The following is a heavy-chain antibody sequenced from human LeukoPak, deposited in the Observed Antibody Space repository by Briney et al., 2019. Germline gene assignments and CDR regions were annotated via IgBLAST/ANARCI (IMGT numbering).Heavy chain of an antibody. V-gene: IGHV4-39*07. CDR2: IYYSGST. J-gene: IGHJ6*03. CDR3: ARDPGGLRYFDWLRGYGANYYMDV. CDR1: GGSISSSSYY. D-gene: IGHD3-9*01. Sequence: SQTLSLTCTVSGGSISSSSYYWGWIRQPPGKGLEWIGSIYYSGSTYYNPSLKSRVTISVDTSKNQFSLKLSSVTAADTAVYYCARDPGGLRYFDWLRGYGANYYMDVWGKGTTVTVSS.